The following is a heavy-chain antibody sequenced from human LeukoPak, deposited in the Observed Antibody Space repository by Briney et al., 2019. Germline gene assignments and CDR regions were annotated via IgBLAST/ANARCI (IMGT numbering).Heavy chain of an antibody. CDR3: TRAYYGDYVPYYGMDV. CDR1: GGTFSSYA. D-gene: IGHD4-17*01. CDR2: IIPIFGTA. J-gene: IGHJ6*02. V-gene: IGHV1-69*13. Sequence: SVKVSCKASGGTFSSYAISWVRQAPGQGLEWMGGIIPIFGTANYAQKFQGRVTITADESTSTAYMELSSLRSEDTAVYYCTRAYYGDYVPYYGMDVWGQGTTVTVSS.